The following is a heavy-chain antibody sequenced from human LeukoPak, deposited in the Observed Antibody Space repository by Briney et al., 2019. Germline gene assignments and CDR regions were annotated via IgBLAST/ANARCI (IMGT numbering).Heavy chain of an antibody. D-gene: IGHD3-10*01. CDR2: ISSSSSYI. CDR1: GFTFSSYS. CDR3: ARHPPDYGSGLDP. J-gene: IGHJ5*02. V-gene: IGHV3-21*01. Sequence: PGGSLRLSCAASGFTFSSYSMNWVRQAPGKGLEWVSSISSSSSYIYYADSVKGRFTISRDNAKNSLYLQMNSLRAEDTAVYYCARHPPDYGSGLDPWGQGTLVTVSS.